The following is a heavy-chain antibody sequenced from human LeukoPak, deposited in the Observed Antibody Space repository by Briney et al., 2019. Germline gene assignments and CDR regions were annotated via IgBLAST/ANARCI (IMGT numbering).Heavy chain of an antibody. V-gene: IGHV4-34*01. Sequence: SETLSLTCAVYGGSFSGYYWSWIRQPPGKGLEWIGEVNHSGSTNHNPSLKSRVTISVDTSKNQFSLKLSSVTAADTAVYYCARSPYSSSWGPRFDYWGQGTLVTVSS. J-gene: IGHJ4*02. CDR1: GGSFSGYY. CDR2: VNHSGST. D-gene: IGHD6-13*01. CDR3: ARSPYSSSWGPRFDY.